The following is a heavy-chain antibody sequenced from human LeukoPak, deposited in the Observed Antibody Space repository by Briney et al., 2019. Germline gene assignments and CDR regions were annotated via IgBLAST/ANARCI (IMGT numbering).Heavy chain of an antibody. J-gene: IGHJ3*02. D-gene: IGHD2-15*01. Sequence: ASVKVSCKASGYTFTGHYMHWVRQAPGQGLEWMGWINPNSGETRFAEKFQGRVTMTRETSITTSYMEVSRLRSDDTAVYYCARGRRSVVVLATGQDAFDIWGQGTVVSVS. V-gene: IGHV1-2*02. CDR2: INPNSGET. CDR3: ARGRRSVVVLATGQDAFDI. CDR1: GYTFTGHY.